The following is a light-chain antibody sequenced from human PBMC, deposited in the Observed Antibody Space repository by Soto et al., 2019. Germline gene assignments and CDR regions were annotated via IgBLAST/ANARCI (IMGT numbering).Light chain of an antibody. Sequence: DNQMTQSPSTLSASVGDRVTITCRASQNIGNWLAWYQQKPGKTPDLLIYDASSLESGVPLRFSGSGSGTEFTLTISSLQTDDSATYYCQQYNDEPWTFGQGTKVEIK. J-gene: IGKJ1*01. CDR1: QNIGNW. CDR3: QQYNDEPWT. V-gene: IGKV1-5*01. CDR2: DAS.